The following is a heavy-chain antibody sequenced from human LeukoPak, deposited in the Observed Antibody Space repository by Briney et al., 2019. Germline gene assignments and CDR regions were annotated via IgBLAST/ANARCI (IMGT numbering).Heavy chain of an antibody. Sequence: ASVKVSCKTSGYTFTSYAISWVRQAPGQGLEWMGWINTNTGNPTYAQGFAGRYVFSLDTSVSTAYLQISGLKADDTAVYYCGRDPKLGIRGYTYGYIDSWGQGTLVIVSS. J-gene: IGHJ4*02. CDR3: GRDPKLGIRGYTYGYIDS. D-gene: IGHD5-18*01. CDR1: GYTFTSYA. V-gene: IGHV7-4-1*02. CDR2: INTNTGNP.